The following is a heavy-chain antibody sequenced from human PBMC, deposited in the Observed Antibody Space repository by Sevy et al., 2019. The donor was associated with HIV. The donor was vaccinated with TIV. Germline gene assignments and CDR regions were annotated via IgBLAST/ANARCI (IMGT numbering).Heavy chain of an antibody. J-gene: IGHJ4*02. Sequence: ASVKVSCKASGYTFTSYGISWVRQAPGQGLEWMEWISAYNGNTNYAQKLQGRVTMTTDTSTSTAYMELRSLRSDDTAVSYCARGLYGSGIVAGNDYWGQGTLVTVSS. D-gene: IGHD3-10*01. CDR3: ARGLYGSGIVAGNDY. CDR2: ISAYNGNT. V-gene: IGHV1-18*01. CDR1: GYTFTSYG.